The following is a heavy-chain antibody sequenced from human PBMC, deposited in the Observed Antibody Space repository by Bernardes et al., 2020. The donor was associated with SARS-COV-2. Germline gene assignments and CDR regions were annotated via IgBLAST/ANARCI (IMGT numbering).Heavy chain of an antibody. CDR1: GGSISSGGYY. CDR2: IYYSGST. J-gene: IGHJ6*02. V-gene: IGHV4-31*03. CDR3: ARAPVLRYFDWSYYYYGMDV. Sequence: SETLSLTCTVSGGSISSGGYYWSWIRQHPGKGLEWIGYIYYSGSTYYNPSLKSRVTISVDTSKNQFSLKLSSVTAADTAVYYCARAPVLRYFDWSYYYYGMDVWGQGTTVTVSS. D-gene: IGHD3-9*01.